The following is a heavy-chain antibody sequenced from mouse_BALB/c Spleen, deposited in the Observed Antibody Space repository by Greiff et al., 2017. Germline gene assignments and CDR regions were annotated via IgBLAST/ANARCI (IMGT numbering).Heavy chain of an antibody. CDR1: GYSITSDYA. J-gene: IGHJ3*01. CDR3: ARSGEDDYDSFAY. D-gene: IGHD2-4*01. CDR2: ISYSGST. V-gene: IGHV3-2*02. Sequence: EVMLVESGPGLVKPSQSLSLTCTVTGYSITSDYAWNWIRQFPGNKLEWMGYISYSGSTSYNPSLKSRISITRDTSKNQFFLQLNSVTTEDTATYYCARSGEDDYDSFAYWGQGTPVTVSA.